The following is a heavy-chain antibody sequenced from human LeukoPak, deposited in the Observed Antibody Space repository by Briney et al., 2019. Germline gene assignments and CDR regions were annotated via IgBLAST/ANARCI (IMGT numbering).Heavy chain of an antibody. CDR3: TRVNLRGSNYNWFDP. CDR1: GGTFRSHT. J-gene: IGHJ5*02. D-gene: IGHD3-10*01. Sequence: SVKVSCKTSGGTFRSHTFGWVRQAPGQGPEWMGKITPVTDTAKYAQRFQGRVSIYADESTTTVYMDLSGLRPDDTAIYYCTRVNLRGSNYNWFDPWGQGTRVTVSS. V-gene: IGHV1-69*08. CDR2: ITPVTDTA.